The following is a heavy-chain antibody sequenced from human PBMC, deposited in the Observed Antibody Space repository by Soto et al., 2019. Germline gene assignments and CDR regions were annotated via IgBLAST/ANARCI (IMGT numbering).Heavy chain of an antibody. CDR2: ISDSGDTT. CDR3: AKDKPGTTSFDY. J-gene: IGHJ4*02. D-gene: IGHD1-1*01. CDR1: GFIFSNFG. V-gene: IGHV3-23*01. Sequence: GGSLRLSCAASGFIFSNFGMHWVRQAPGKGLEWVSAISDSGDTTHYADSVKGRFTISRDTSKNTLYLQMNTLRAEDTAVYYCAKDKPGTTSFDYWGRGTLVTVSS.